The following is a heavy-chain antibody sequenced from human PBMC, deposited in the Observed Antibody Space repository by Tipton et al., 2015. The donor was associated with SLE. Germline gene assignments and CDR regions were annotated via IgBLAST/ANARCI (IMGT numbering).Heavy chain of an antibody. D-gene: IGHD7-27*01. Sequence: TLSLTCAVYGGSFSGYYWSWIRQPPGKGLEWIGEINHSGSTNYNPSLKIRVTISVDTSKNQFSLKLSSVTAAYTAVYYCARAPLGLWGQGTLVTVSS. CDR1: GGSFSGYY. CDR2: INHSGST. V-gene: IGHV4-34*01. J-gene: IGHJ4*02. CDR3: ARAPLGL.